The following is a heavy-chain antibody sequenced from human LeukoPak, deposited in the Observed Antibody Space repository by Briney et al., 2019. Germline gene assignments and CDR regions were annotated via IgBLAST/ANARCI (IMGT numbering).Heavy chain of an antibody. J-gene: IGHJ4*02. CDR1: GFTFSNAW. CDR3: TTGRDY. V-gene: IGHV3-15*01. Sequence: GGSLRLSCAVSGFTFSNAWMTWVRQAPGKGLEWVGRIKSKAHGGIKDYAAPVKGRFTISGDDSENTVFLQMNSLKIEDTAVYYCTTGRDYWGQGTLVTVSS. CDR2: IKSKAHGGIK.